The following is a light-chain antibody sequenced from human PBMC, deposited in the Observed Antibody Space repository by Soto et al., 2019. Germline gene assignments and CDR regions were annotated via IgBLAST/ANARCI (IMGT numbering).Light chain of an antibody. CDR2: KAS. CDR3: HQYHSSST. Sequence: DIQMTQSPSTLSASVGDRVTITCRASQTINRWLAWYQQKPGKAPKLLIYKASNLENGVPSRFRSSGSETEFTLTISSLQPDDFATYYCHQYHSSSTFGGGTTVDIK. J-gene: IGKJ4*01. CDR1: QTINRW. V-gene: IGKV1-5*03.